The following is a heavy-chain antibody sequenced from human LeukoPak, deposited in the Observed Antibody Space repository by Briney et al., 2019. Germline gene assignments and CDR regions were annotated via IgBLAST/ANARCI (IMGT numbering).Heavy chain of an antibody. J-gene: IGHJ6*02. CDR1: GFTFSGFA. Sequence: GESLRLSCAASGFTFSGFAMTWARQAPGKGLEWVSSIGSDSKTHYSESVKGRFNISRDNSKNTLYLQMNSLRAEDTGVYYCAKDLSWSGYSMGTNYNYGMDVWGQGTTVTVSS. CDR3: AKDLSWSGYSMGTNYNYGMDV. CDR2: IGSDSKT. D-gene: IGHD3-3*01. V-gene: IGHV3-23*01.